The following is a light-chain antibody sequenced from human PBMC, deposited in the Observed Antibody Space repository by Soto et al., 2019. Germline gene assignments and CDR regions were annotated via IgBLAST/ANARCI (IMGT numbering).Light chain of an antibody. J-gene: IGKJ1*01. CDR1: QGIGTE. CDR2: GAS. Sequence: IHMTQCPSSLSASVGDRVTITCRASQGIGTELGWYQLKPGKAPKLLVYGASTLQSGVLPRFSGSGSGTDFTLTISSLHPDDFAIYYVLQVLSSPRTCAQGTRVDI. V-gene: IGKV1-6*02. CDR3: LQVLSSPRT.